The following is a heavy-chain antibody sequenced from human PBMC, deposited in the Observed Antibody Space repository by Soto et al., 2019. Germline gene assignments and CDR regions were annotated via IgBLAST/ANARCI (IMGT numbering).Heavy chain of an antibody. J-gene: IGHJ6*02. CDR2: IKQDGSEK. CDR3: ARGQGGVAGPSYYGMDV. Sequence: GGSLRLSCAASGFTFSSDLMSWLRQAPGKGLEWVANIKQDGSEKYYVDSVKGRFTISRDNAKNSLYLQMNSLRAEDTAVYYCARGQGGVAGPSYYGMDVWGQGTTVPVSS. D-gene: IGHD6-19*01. V-gene: IGHV3-7*01. CDR1: GFTFSSDL.